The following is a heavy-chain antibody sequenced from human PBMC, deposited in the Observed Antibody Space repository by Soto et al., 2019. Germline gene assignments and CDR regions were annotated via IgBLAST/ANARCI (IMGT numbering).Heavy chain of an antibody. D-gene: IGHD6-6*01. V-gene: IGHV3-48*03. J-gene: IGHJ4*02. CDR1: GFTFSSYE. CDR3: ARFHSSSPASDY. CDR2: ISSSGSTI. Sequence: GSLRLSCAASGFTFSSYEMNWVRQAPGKGLEWVSYISSSGSTIYYADSVKGRFTISRDNAKNSLYLQMNSLRAEDTAVYYCARFHSSSPASDYWCQGTLVTVSS.